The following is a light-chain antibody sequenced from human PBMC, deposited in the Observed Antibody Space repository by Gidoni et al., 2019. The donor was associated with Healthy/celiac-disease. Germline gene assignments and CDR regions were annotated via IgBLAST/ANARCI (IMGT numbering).Light chain of an antibody. J-gene: IGLJ2*01. Sequence: QSALTQPACASWCHGQSITISCTGTSSDVGGYNYVSWYPQHPGKTPSLMIYDVSNRPSGVSNRFSGSKSGNTASLTISGLQAEEEADYYCSSYTSSSTRVFGGGTKLTVL. CDR3: SSYTSSSTRV. CDR1: SSDVGGYNY. CDR2: DVS. V-gene: IGLV2-14*03.